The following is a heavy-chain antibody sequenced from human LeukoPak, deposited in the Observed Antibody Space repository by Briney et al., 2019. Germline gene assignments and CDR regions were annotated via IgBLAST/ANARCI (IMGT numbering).Heavy chain of an antibody. CDR1: GFTFSSYS. CDR3: ARENIVVVPAAIDAFDI. Sequence: PGGSLRLYCAASGFTFSSYSMSWVRQAPGKGPEWVSSISSSSSYIYYADSVKGRFTISRDNAKNSLYLQMNSLRAEDTAVYYCARENIVVVPAAIDAFDIWGQGTMVTVSS. J-gene: IGHJ3*02. V-gene: IGHV3-21*01. D-gene: IGHD2-2*02. CDR2: ISSSSSYI.